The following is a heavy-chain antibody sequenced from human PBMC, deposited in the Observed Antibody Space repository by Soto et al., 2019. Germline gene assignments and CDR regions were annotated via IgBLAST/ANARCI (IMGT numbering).Heavy chain of an antibody. CDR2: IWYDGSNK. D-gene: IGHD3-10*01. Sequence: PGGSLRLSCAASGFTFSSYGMHWVRQAPGKGLEWVAVIWYDGSNKYYADSVKGRFTISRDNSKNTLYLQMNSLRAEDTAVYYCAGDGRLGESYLYWGRGTLVTVSS. CDR3: AGDGRLGESYLY. J-gene: IGHJ4*02. CDR1: GFTFSSYG. V-gene: IGHV3-33*01.